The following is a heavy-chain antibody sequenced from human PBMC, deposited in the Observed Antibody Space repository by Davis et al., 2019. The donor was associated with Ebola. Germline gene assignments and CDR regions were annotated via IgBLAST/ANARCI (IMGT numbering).Heavy chain of an antibody. V-gene: IGHV3-21*01. CDR2: ISSSSSYI. J-gene: IGHJ5*02. CDR1: GFTFSDHS. D-gene: IGHD3-3*01. Sequence: GGSLRLSCAASGFTFSDHSMNWVRQAPGKGLEWVSSISSSSSYIYYADSVKGRFTISRDNAKNSLYLQMNSLRAEDTAVYYCARDHYDFWSGYYSQLGWFDPWGQGTLVTVSS. CDR3: ARDHYDFWSGYYSQLGWFDP.